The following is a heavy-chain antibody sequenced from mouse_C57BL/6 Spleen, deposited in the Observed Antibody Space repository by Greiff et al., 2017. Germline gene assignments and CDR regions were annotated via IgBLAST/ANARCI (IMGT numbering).Heavy chain of an antibody. V-gene: IGHV3-6*01. CDR3: ARYYGSSLYYAMDY. CDR1: GYSITSGYY. CDR2: ISYDGSN. J-gene: IGHJ4*01. D-gene: IGHD1-1*01. Sequence: EVKLVESGPGLVKPSQSLSLTCSVTGYSITSGYYWNWIRQFPGNKLEWMGYISYDGSNNYNPSLKNRISITRDTSKNQFFLKLNSVTTEDTATYYCARYYGSSLYYAMDYWGQGTSVTVAS.